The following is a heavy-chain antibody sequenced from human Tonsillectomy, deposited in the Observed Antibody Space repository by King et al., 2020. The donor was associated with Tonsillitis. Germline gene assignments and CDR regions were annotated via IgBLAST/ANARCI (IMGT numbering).Heavy chain of an antibody. CDR3: ARGIFGVVIGGMDV. Sequence: VQLVESGGGLVQPGGSLRLSCAASGFTVSSKYMSWVRQAPGKGLEWVSVIYSGGSTYYADSVKGRFTISRDNSKNTLYLQMNSLRAEDTAVYYCARGIFGVVIGGMDVWGQGTTATVSS. CDR1: GFTVSSKY. V-gene: IGHV3-66*01. D-gene: IGHD3-3*01. CDR2: IYSGGST. J-gene: IGHJ6*02.